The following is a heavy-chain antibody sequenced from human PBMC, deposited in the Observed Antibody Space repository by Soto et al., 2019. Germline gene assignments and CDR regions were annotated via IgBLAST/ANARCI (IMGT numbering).Heavy chain of an antibody. D-gene: IGHD2-8*01. CDR2: ISAYNGNT. J-gene: IGHJ6*02. CDR1: GYTFTSYG. V-gene: IGHV1-18*04. Sequence: VKVSCKASGYTFTSYGISWVRQAPGQGLEWMGWISAYNGNTNYAQKLQGRVTMTTDTSTSTAYMELRSLRSDDTAVYYCARAGYCTNGVCYPYHYYGMDVWGQGTTVTVSS. CDR3: ARAGYCTNGVCYPYHYYGMDV.